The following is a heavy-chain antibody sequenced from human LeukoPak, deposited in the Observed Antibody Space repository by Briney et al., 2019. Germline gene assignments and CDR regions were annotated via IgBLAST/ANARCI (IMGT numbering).Heavy chain of an antibody. CDR2: ISYDGSNK. CDR1: GFTFSSYG. CDR3: AKDKSGEFDY. V-gene: IGHV3-30*18. D-gene: IGHD1-26*01. J-gene: IGHJ4*02. Sequence: GRSLRLSCAASGFTFSSYGMHWVRQAPGKGLEWVAVISYDGSNKYYADSVKGRSTISRDNSKNTLYLQMNSLRAEDTAVYYCAKDKSGEFDYWGQGTLVTVSS.